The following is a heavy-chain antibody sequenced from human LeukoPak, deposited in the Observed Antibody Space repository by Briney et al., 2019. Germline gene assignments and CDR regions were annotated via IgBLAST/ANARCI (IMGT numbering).Heavy chain of an antibody. Sequence: GGSLRLSCAASGFTFSSYSMNWVRQAPGKGLEWVSSISSSSSYIYYADSVKGRFTISRDNAKNSLYLQMNSLRAEGTAVYYCARSPPLAAAVFDYWGQGTLVTVSS. J-gene: IGHJ4*02. V-gene: IGHV3-21*01. CDR1: GFTFSSYS. CDR3: ARSPPLAAAVFDY. CDR2: ISSSSSYI. D-gene: IGHD6-13*01.